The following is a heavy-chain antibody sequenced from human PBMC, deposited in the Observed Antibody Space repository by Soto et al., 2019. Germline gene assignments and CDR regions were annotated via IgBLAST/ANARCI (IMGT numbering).Heavy chain of an antibody. CDR2: IYWDDDK. Sequence: QITLKESGPTLVKPTQTLTLTCTFSGFSLSTSRVGVGWIRQPPGKALEWLALIYWDDDKRYSPSLKSRLTSPKDTSKNQVVLTMTNMDPVDTAKYYCAHLWFGERGFDSGGQGTLVTVSS. J-gene: IGHJ5*01. D-gene: IGHD3-10*01. CDR3: AHLWFGERGFDS. CDR1: GFSLSTSRVG. V-gene: IGHV2-5*02.